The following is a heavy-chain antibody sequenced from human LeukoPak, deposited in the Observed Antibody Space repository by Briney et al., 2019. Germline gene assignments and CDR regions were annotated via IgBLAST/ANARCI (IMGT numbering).Heavy chain of an antibody. CDR1: GASLSDYY. D-gene: IGHD3-3*01. J-gene: IGHJ4*02. Sequence: SETLSLTCNVSGASLSDYYWGWIRQSPAKGLEWLGYISDTGKTDYNPSRNSRGTLSLDTSKNQFSLRLASVTAADTAVYYCVTGYYEPFDNWGQGTLVTVSS. CDR2: ISDTGKT. CDR3: VTGYYEPFDN. V-gene: IGHV4-59*01.